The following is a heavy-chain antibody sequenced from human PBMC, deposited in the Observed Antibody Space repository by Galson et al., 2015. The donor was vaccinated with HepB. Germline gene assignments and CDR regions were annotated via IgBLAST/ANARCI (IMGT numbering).Heavy chain of an antibody. CDR1: GGIFNIYA. CDR2: IIPFFDMA. CDR3: AGDRGDLRDDDGMDV. Sequence: SVKVSCKASGGIFNIYAMNWVRQAPGQGLEWMGRIIPFFDMAHYAQKFQGRVTITADISTTTAYMELSSLRSEDTAVYYCAGDRGDLRDDDGMDVWGQGTTVTVSS. D-gene: IGHD2-21*02. V-gene: IGHV1-69*04. J-gene: IGHJ6*02.